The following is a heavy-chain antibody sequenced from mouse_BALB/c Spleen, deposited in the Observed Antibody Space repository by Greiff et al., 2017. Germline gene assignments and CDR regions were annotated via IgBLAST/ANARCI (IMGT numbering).Heavy chain of an antibody. CDR2: IDPANGNT. Sequence: VQLKESGAELVKPGASVKLSCTASGFNIKDTYMHWVKQRPEQGLEWIGRIDPANGNTKYDPKFQGKATITADTSSNTAYLQLSSLTSEDTAVYYCARGGSTSDYYAMDYWGQGTSVTVSS. J-gene: IGHJ4*01. D-gene: IGHD6-1*01. V-gene: IGHV14-3*02. CDR3: ARGGSTSDYYAMDY. CDR1: GFNIKDTY.